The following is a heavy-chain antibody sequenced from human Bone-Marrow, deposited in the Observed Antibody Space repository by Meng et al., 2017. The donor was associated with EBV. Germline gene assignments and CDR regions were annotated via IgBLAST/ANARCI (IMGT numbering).Heavy chain of an antibody. CDR2: IYFSGST. CDR1: GGSISSSNYY. Sequence: LELRGLGPGLVKPSGPLSPTCTVSGGSISSSNYYWGWIRQPPGKGLEWIGSIYFSGSTYYNPSLKSRVTISVDTSKNQFSLKLSSVTAADTAVYYCARPVGVGATTSPYWYFDLWGRGTLVTVSS. J-gene: IGHJ2*01. V-gene: IGHV4-39*01. CDR3: ARPVGVGATTSPYWYFDL. D-gene: IGHD1-26*01.